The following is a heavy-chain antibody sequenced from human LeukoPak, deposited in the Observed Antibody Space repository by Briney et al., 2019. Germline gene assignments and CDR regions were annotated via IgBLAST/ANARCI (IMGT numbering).Heavy chain of an antibody. V-gene: IGHV1-8*01. D-gene: IGHD6-13*01. J-gene: IGHJ4*02. Sequence: XVRQXXXXGLEWMGWMNPNSGNTGYAQKFQGRVTMTRNTSISTAYMELSSLRSEDTAVYYCARGSSWYNYWGQGTLVTVSS. CDR2: MNPNSGNT. CDR3: ARGSSWYNY.